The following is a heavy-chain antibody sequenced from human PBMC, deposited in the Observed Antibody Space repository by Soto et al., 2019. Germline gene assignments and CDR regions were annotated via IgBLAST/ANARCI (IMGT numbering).Heavy chain of an antibody. D-gene: IGHD4-17*01. Sequence: QITLKESGPSPVKPTQTLTVTCTFSGFSLSNSGVGVAWIRQPPGKALEWLALIYGDNDKRYSPSLKTRLTXPQETSXXQVVRTMTNMHPVDTATYYCAHCTLHDYGDYDPGTSHVFDSWGQGTLVTVSS. J-gene: IGHJ4*02. CDR3: AHCTLHDYGDYDPGTSHVFDS. V-gene: IGHV2-5*02. CDR2: IYGDNDK. CDR1: GFSLSNSGVG.